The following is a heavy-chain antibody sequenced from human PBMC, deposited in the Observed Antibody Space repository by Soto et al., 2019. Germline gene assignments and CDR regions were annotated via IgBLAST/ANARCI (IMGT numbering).Heavy chain of an antibody. CDR1: GFTFDDYS. CDR3: GKDGAVSDYTYLDY. V-gene: IGHV3-43*01. Sequence: GGSLRLSGAASGFTFDDYSMHWVRQAPGKGLEWVSLISWDGRSTYYADSVEGRFTISRDNSKNSLYLQMNSLTTEDTAFYYCGKDGAVSDYTYLDYWGQGALVTVSS. J-gene: IGHJ4*02. D-gene: IGHD4-17*01. CDR2: ISWDGRST.